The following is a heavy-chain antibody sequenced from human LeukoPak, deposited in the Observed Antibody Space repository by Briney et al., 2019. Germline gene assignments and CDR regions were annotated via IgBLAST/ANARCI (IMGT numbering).Heavy chain of an antibody. CDR1: GGSISSYY. Sequence: NPSETLSLTCTVSGGSISSYYWGWIRQPPGKGLEWIGSIYYSGSTYYNPSLKSRVTISVDTSKNQFSLKLSSVTAADTAVYYCARPYYYDSSGMFDYWGQGTLVTVSS. CDR3: ARPYYYDSSGMFDY. V-gene: IGHV4-39*01. J-gene: IGHJ4*02. CDR2: IYYSGST. D-gene: IGHD3-22*01.